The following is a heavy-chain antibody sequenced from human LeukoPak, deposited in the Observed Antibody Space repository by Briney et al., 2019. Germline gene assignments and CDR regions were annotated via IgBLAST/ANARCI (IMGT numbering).Heavy chain of an antibody. D-gene: IGHD3-16*01. V-gene: IGHV3-30*18. J-gene: IGHJ4*02. Sequence: GGSVRLSCAASGFPFSDYGMYWVRQAPGKGLEWLAVISHDGSNKHYADSVKGRITISRDNSMNTLYLQMNSLTAEDTAVYYCAKVRWGSDNALDSWGQGTLVTGSS. CDR2: ISHDGSNK. CDR3: AKVRWGSDNALDS. CDR1: GFPFSDYG.